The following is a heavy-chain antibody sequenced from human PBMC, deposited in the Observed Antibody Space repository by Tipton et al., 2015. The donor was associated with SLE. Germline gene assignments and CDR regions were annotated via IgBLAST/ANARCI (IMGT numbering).Heavy chain of an antibody. V-gene: IGHV3-53*05. J-gene: IGHJ6*02. CDR3: ARGPYSSSSTWYYGMDV. D-gene: IGHD6-13*01. CDR2: IYSGGST. Sequence: GSLRLSCAASGFTVSSNYMSWVRQAPGKGLEWVPVIYSGGSTYYADSVKGRFTISRDNSKNTLYLQMNSLRAEDTAVYYCARGPYSSSSTWYYGMDVWGQGTTVTVSS. CDR1: GFTVSSNY.